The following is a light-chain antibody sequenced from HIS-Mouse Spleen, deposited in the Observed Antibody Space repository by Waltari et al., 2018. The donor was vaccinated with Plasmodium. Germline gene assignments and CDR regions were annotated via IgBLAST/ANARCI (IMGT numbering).Light chain of an antibody. Sequence: SYELTQPPSVSVSPGQTARITCSGDALPKKYAYWYQQKSGQAPVLVIYEDIKRPSGIPERFSGASSGTMAIVTISGAQGEDEADYYCYATDSSGNHRVFGGGTKLTVL. CDR3: YATDSSGNHRV. CDR1: ALPKKY. V-gene: IGLV3-10*01. J-gene: IGLJ3*02. CDR2: EDI.